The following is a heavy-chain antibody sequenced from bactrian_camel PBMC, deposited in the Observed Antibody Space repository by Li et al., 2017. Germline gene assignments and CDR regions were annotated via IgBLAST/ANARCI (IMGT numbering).Heavy chain of an antibody. J-gene: IGHJ4*01. D-gene: IGHD3*01. CDR2: INSGGGSR. CDR3: TAVTGCSLTPWLRDPGNKSGPMN. CDR1: GFTFSDFW. Sequence: QLVESGGGLVQSGGSLRLSCAASGFTFSDFWIYRVRQAPGKGLEWVSAINSGGGSRYYADSVKGRFTISRDNAKNTLYLRMNSLEPEDTAMYYCTAVTGCSLTPWLRDPGNKSGPMNWGQGTQVTVS. V-gene: IGHV3S25*01.